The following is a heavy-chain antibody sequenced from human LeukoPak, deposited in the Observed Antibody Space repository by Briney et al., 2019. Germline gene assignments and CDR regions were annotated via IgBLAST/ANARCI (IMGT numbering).Heavy chain of an antibody. CDR1: GFTFTNNW. V-gene: IGHV3-7*04. Sequence: GGSLRLSCAASGFTFTNNWMTWVRQAPGKGLEWVANIKPDDSEKYYVASVKGRFTISRDNAKNSVYLQMNSLRAEDTVVYYCARGRAIDIWGRGTMVTVSS. CDR2: IKPDDSEK. J-gene: IGHJ3*02. CDR3: ARGRAIDI.